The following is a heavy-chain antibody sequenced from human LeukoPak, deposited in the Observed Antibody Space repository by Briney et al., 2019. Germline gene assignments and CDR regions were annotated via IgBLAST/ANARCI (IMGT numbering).Heavy chain of an antibody. V-gene: IGHV1-2*02. D-gene: IGHD3-10*01. J-gene: IGHJ4*02. CDR2: INHNSGGT. Sequence: ASVKVSCKASGYTFTGYYMHWVRQAPGQGLEWLGWINHNSGGTNYAQKFQGRVTMTRDTSISTAYMELSRLRSDDTAVYYCASTASPIGSGRNRGVLDYWGQGTLVTVSS. CDR1: GYTFTGYY. CDR3: ASTASPIGSGRNRGVLDY.